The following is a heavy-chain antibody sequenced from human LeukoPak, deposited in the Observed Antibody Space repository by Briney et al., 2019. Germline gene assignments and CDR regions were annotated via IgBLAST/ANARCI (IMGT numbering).Heavy chain of an antibody. CDR2: IIPIFGTA. J-gene: IGHJ4*02. Sequence: SVKVSCKASGYTFTSYAMNWVRQAPGQGLEWMGGIIPIFGTANYAQKFQGRVTITADESTSTAYMELSSLRSEDTAVYYCARDKLGDYLGNYWGQGTLVTVSS. D-gene: IGHD4-17*01. V-gene: IGHV1-69*13. CDR1: GYTFTSYA. CDR3: ARDKLGDYLGNY.